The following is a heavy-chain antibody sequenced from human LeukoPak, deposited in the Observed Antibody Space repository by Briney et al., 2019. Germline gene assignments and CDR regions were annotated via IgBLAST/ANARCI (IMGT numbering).Heavy chain of an antibody. CDR1: GGSFSGYY. J-gene: IGHJ4*02. CDR2: INHSGST. CDR3: ARGLSGDDSSDLHNELDY. D-gene: IGHD3-22*01. Sequence: SETLSLTCAVHGGSFSGYYWSCIRQPPGKGLEWIGEINHSGSTNYNPSLKSRVTISVDTSKNQFSLKLSSVTAADTAVYYCARGLSGDDSSDLHNELDYWGLGTLVTVSS. V-gene: IGHV4-34*01.